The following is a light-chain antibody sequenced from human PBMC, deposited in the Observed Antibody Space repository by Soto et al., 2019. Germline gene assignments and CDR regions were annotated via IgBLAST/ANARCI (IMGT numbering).Light chain of an antibody. Sequence: EIVMTQSPANLSVSPGERATLSCRASQSVSSNLAWYQQKPGQGPRLLIYGASTRATSIPARFSGSGSGTEFTLTINSLQSEDFAVYYCQQYGSSPPWTFGQGTKVEIK. J-gene: IGKJ1*01. CDR3: QQYGSSPPWT. CDR1: QSVSSN. V-gene: IGKV3-15*01. CDR2: GAS.